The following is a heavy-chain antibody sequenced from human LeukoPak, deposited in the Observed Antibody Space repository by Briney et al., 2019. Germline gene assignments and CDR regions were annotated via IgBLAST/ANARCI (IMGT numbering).Heavy chain of an antibody. CDR3: ARVRSSGLACLDY. CDR2: INPNSGGT. J-gene: IGHJ4*02. V-gene: IGHV1-2*06. Sequence: ASVKVSCKASGYTFTGYYMHWVRQAPGQGLAWMGRINPNSGGTNYAQKFQGGVTMTRDTSISTAYMELSRLRSDDTAVYYCARVRSSGLACLDYWGQGTLVTVSS. CDR1: GYTFTGYY. D-gene: IGHD3-22*01.